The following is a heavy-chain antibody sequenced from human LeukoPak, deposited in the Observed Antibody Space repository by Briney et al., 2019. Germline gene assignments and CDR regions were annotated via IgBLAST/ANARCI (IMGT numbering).Heavy chain of an antibody. D-gene: IGHD5-18*01. CDR2: IYSGGST. Sequence: GGSLRLSCAASGFTVSSNYMSWVRQAPGKGLEWVSVIYSGGSTYYADSVKGRFTISRDNSKNTPYLQMNSPRAEDTAVYYCAREAGSYGDDYYFDYWGQGTLVTVSS. CDR3: AREAGSYGDDYYFDY. V-gene: IGHV3-53*01. J-gene: IGHJ4*02. CDR1: GFTVSSNY.